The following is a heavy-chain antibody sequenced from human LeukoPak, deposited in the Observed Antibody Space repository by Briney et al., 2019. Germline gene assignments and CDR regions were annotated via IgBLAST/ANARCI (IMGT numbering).Heavy chain of an antibody. V-gene: IGHV4-4*07. J-gene: IGHJ3*02. CDR3: ARVYRLGAFDI. Sequence: SETLSLTCTVSGDSISSYYWSWIRQPAGKGLEWIGRIYTSGSTNYNLSLKSRVTMSVDTSKNQFSLKLSSVTAADTAVYYCARVYRLGAFDIWGQGTMVTVSS. D-gene: IGHD2-8*01. CDR2: IYTSGST. CDR1: GDSISSYY.